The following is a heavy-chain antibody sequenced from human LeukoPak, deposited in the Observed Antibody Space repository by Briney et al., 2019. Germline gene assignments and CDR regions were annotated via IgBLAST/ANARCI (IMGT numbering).Heavy chain of an antibody. Sequence: SQTLSLTCTVSGGSISSANYYWSWIRQPPGKGLEWIGYIYYSGSTYYNPSLKSRVTISVDTSKNQFSLKLSSVTAADTAVYYCARETLTTSRWFGPWGQGTLVAVSS. CDR3: ARETLTTSRWFGP. CDR1: GGSISSANYY. J-gene: IGHJ5*02. D-gene: IGHD4-17*01. V-gene: IGHV4-30-4*01. CDR2: IYYSGST.